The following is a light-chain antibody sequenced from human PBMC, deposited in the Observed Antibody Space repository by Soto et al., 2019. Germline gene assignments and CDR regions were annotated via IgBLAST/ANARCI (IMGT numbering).Light chain of an antibody. Sequence: DIVMTQSPDSLAVSLGERATINCKSSQSVLHSSNNKNYLAWYQQKPRQPPKLLIYWASTRESGVPDRFSGSGSGTDFTLTISSLQAEDVAVYYCQQYYSSRTFGQGTKVEIK. V-gene: IGKV4-1*01. CDR3: QQYYSSRT. J-gene: IGKJ1*01. CDR2: WAS. CDR1: QSVLHSSNNKNY.